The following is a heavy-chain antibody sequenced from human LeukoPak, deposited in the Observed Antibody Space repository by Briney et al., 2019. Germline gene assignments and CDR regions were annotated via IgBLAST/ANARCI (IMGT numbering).Heavy chain of an antibody. D-gene: IGHD3-10*01. CDR1: GFTFSSYA. CDR3: AGSMVRGVMLGSEGGAFDY. Sequence: GGSPRLSCAASGFTFSSYAMHWVRQAPGKGLEWVAVISYDGSNKYYADSVKGRFTISRDNSKNTLYLQMNSLRAEDTAVYYCAGSMVRGVMLGSEGGAFDYWGQGTLVTVSS. V-gene: IGHV3-30-3*01. CDR2: ISYDGSNK. J-gene: IGHJ4*02.